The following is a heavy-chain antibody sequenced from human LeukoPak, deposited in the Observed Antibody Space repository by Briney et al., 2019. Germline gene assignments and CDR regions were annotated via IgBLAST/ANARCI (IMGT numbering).Heavy chain of an antibody. CDR3: AKSHYEAYLDY. Sequence: GGSLRLSCAASGFTVSSNYMSWVRQAPGKGLEWVSVIYSGGSTYYADSVKGRFTISRDNSKNTLYLQMNSLRAEDTAVYYCAKSHYEAYLDYWGQGTLVTVSS. J-gene: IGHJ4*02. V-gene: IGHV3-53*01. CDR2: IYSGGST. D-gene: IGHD3-22*01. CDR1: GFTVSSNY.